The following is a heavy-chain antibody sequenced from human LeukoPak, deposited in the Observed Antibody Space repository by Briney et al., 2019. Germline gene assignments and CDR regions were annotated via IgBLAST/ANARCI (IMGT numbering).Heavy chain of an antibody. D-gene: IGHD4-17*01. V-gene: IGHV3-53*01. CDR1: DFTVSNNY. J-gene: IGHJ4*02. Sequence: PGGSLRLSCAASDFTVSNNYMSWVRQAPGKGLEWVSLIYSGGGTYYADSVKGRFTISRDNSKNTLYLQMNSLRAEGTAVYYCARWTTLHFDYWGQGTLVTVSS. CDR2: IYSGGGT. CDR3: ARWTTLHFDY.